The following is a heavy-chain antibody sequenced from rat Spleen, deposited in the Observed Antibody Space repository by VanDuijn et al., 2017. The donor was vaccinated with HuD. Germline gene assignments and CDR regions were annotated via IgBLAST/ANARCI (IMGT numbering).Heavy chain of an antibody. V-gene: IGHV5-29*01. CDR1: GFTFNNYG. D-gene: IGHD1-11*01. Sequence: EVQLVESGGGLVQPGRSLKLSCAASGFTFNNYGMAWVRQAPTKGLEWIAAISYDGVTTYYRDSVRGRFTISSDNAKTTLYLQMDSLRSEDTATYYCARHWDYGGFFDYWGQGVMVTVSS. CDR3: ARHWDYGGFFDY. CDR2: ISYDGVTT. J-gene: IGHJ2*01.